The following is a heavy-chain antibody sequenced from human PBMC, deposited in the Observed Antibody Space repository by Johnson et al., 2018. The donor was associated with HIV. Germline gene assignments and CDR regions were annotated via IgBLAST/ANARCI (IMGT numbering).Heavy chain of an antibody. D-gene: IGHD1-26*01. Sequence: QVRLVESGGGLVKPGGSLRLSCAASGFTFSDYYMSWIRQAPGKGLEWVSYISGSGGSTYYADSVKGRFTISRDNSKNTLYLQMNSLRAEDTALYYCATGENLKWELRFVDAFDIWGQGTMVTVSS. CDR3: ATGENLKWELRFVDAFDI. CDR1: GFTFSDYY. V-gene: IGHV3-11*01. CDR2: ISGSGGST. J-gene: IGHJ3*02.